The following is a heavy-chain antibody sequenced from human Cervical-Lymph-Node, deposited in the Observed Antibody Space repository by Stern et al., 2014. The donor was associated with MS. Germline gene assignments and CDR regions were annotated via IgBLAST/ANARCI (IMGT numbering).Heavy chain of an antibody. J-gene: IGHJ4*02. D-gene: IGHD3-10*01. Sequence: QITLKESGPTLVKPTQTLTLTCTFSGFSLNSRGVGVGWIRQPPGKALEWLALIDWDDDKLYSPSLKSSLTIPKDSSKNQVVLTMTNMDPVDTATYYCAHTLITLDRGIPFDYWGQGTLVIVSS. V-gene: IGHV2-5*02. CDR3: AHTLITLDRGIPFDY. CDR2: IDWDDDK. CDR1: GFSLNSRGVG.